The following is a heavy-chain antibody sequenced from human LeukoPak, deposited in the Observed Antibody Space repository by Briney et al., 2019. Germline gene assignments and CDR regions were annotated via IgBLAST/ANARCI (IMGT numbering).Heavy chain of an antibody. D-gene: IGHD3-22*01. J-gene: IGHJ4*02. CDR2: ISGSGGST. CDR1: GFTFSSYW. V-gene: IGHV3-23*01. CDR3: AKDQHYYDSSGYPGYYFDY. Sequence: GGSLRLSCAASGFTFSSYWMHWVRQAPGKGLEWVSAISGSGGSTYYADSVKGRFTISRDNSKNTLYLQMNSLRAEDTAVYYCAKDQHYYDSSGYPGYYFDYWGQGTLVTVSS.